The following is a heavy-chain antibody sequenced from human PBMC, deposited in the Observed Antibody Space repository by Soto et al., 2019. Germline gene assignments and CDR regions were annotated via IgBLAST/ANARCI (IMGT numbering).Heavy chain of an antibody. Sequence: QVQLVQSGAEVKETGASVKVSCKGSGYSFTRYAIHWVRQAPGQTLEWIGWINAGGGGTKYSQKLQGRVTISRDTSATTVYLDLSSLRYEDTAVYYCAREKGAAGTFDFWGQGTLVTVSS. D-gene: IGHD6-13*01. J-gene: IGHJ4*02. CDR3: AREKGAAGTFDF. CDR1: GYSFTRYA. CDR2: INAGGGGT. V-gene: IGHV1-3*01.